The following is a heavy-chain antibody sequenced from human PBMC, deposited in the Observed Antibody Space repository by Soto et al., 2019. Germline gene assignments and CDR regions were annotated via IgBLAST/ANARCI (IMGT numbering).Heavy chain of an antibody. J-gene: IGHJ4*02. Sequence: SVNVSCKGSVGTFSRYAISWVRQAPGQGREWMGGIFPIFGTANYAQQFQGRLTITADESASTAYMELSSLRSEDTAVYYFARYLNPRLRFLEWSLDYWGQGTLVTVSS. D-gene: IGHD3-3*01. V-gene: IGHV1-69*13. CDR1: VGTFSRYA. CDR3: ARYLNPRLRFLEWSLDY. CDR2: IFPIFGTA.